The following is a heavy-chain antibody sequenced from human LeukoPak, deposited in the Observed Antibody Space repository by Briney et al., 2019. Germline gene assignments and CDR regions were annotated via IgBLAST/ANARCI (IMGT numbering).Heavy chain of an antibody. J-gene: IGHJ4*02. CDR2: ISSSSSTI. D-gene: IGHD1-26*01. CDR3: ARGPVLVGATTFDY. V-gene: IGHV3-48*04. CDR1: GFTFSSYS. Sequence: PGGSLRLSCAASGFTFSSYSMNWVRQAPGKGLEWVSYISSSSSTIYYADSVKGRFTNSRDNAKNSLYLQMNSLRAEDTAVYYCARGPVLVGATTFDYWGQGTLVTVSS.